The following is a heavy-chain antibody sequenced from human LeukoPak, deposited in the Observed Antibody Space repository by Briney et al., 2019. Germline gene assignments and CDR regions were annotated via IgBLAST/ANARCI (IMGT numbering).Heavy chain of an antibody. V-gene: IGHV4-39*01. CDR1: GGSISSGSYY. Sequence: PSETLSLTCTVSGGSISSGSYYWGWIRQPPGKGLEWIGSIYYSGSTYYNPSLKSRVTISVDTSKNQFSLKLSSVTAADTAVYYCAAQPIVATIEHKKYYSYYYGMDVWGQGTTVTVSS. D-gene: IGHD5-12*01. CDR2: IYYSGST. J-gene: IGHJ6*02. CDR3: AAQPIVATIEHKKYYSYYYGMDV.